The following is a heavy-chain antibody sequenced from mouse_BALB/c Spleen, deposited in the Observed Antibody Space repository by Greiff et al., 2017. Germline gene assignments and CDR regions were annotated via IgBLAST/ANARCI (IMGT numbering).Heavy chain of an antibody. CDR2: IDPSDSYT. D-gene: IGHD1-1*01. V-gene: IGHV1S127*01. J-gene: IGHJ4*01. Sequence: QVQLQQPGAELVKPGASVKMSCKASGYTFTSYWMHWVKQRPGQGLEWIGVIDPSDSYTSYNQKFKGKATLTVDTSSSTAYMQLSSLTSEDSAVYYCTRSYYGSSDYYAMDDWGQGTSVTVSS. CDR3: TRSYYGSSDYYAMDD. CDR1: GYTFTSYW.